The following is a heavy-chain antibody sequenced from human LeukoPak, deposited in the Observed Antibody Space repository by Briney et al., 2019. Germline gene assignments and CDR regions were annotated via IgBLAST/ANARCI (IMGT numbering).Heavy chain of an antibody. CDR1: GFTFSSYW. Sequence: GGSLRLSCAASGFTFSSYWMSWVRQAPGKGLEWVANIKQDGSEKYYVDSVKGRFTISRDNAKNSLYLQMNSLRAEDTAVYYCARGSYDSSGYDNWVDPWGQGTLVTVSS. D-gene: IGHD3-22*01. V-gene: IGHV3-7*01. J-gene: IGHJ5*02. CDR3: ARGSYDSSGYDNWVDP. CDR2: IKQDGSEK.